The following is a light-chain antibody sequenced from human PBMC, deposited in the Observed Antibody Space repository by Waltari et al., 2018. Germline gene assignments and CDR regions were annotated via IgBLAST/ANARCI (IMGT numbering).Light chain of an antibody. V-gene: IGLV1-44*01. Sequence: QSVLTQPPSASGTPGQRVIISCSGTMSNIGNNPVNWYQKPPGPAPKVLIYNDNQRPGGVPDRFSVSKSGPSASLAISGLRSDDEADYYCAARDDRLNVWVFGGGTRVTVL. CDR1: MSNIGNNP. J-gene: IGLJ3*02. CDR3: AARDDRLNVWV. CDR2: NDN.